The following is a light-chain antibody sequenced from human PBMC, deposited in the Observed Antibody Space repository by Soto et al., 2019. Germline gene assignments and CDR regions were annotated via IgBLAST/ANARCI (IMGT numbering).Light chain of an antibody. CDR3: QQSYSFYT. V-gene: IGKV1-39*01. J-gene: IGKJ2*01. CDR1: QSISSY. CDR2: AAS. Sequence: DIPMTQSPSSLSASVGDRVTITCRASQSISSYLNWYQQKPGKAPKLLIYAASSLQSGVPSRFSGSGSGTDFTLTISSLQPEDFATYYCQQSYSFYTFGQGTKLEIK.